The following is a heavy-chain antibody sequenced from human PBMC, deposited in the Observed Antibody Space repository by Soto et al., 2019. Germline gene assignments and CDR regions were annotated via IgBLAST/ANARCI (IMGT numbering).Heavy chain of an antibody. CDR3: AREGCSSTSCYFDY. J-gene: IGHJ4*02. V-gene: IGHV3-7*03. CDR2: IKQDGSEK. CDR1: GFTFSSYW. D-gene: IGHD2-2*01. Sequence: GALRLSCAASGFTFSSYWMSWVRQAPGKGLEWVANIKQDGSEKYYVDSVKGRFTISRDNAKNSLYLQMNSLRAEDTAVYYCAREGCSSTSCYFDYWGQGTLVTVSS.